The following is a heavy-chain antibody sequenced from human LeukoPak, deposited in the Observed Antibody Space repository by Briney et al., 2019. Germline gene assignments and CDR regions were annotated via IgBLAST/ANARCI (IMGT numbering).Heavy chain of an antibody. CDR2: INHSRRT. CDR3: ARGGSQFGELRFRRRNWFDP. CDR1: GGSFSGYY. V-gene: IGHV4-34*01. D-gene: IGHD3-10*01. J-gene: IGHJ5*02. Sequence: SETLSLTCAVYGGSFSGYYWSWIRQPPGQGQELIGEINHSRRTHYNPSLKSRVTISIDTSKDQFSLKLNSVTAADTAVYYCARGGSQFGELRFRRRNWFDPWGQGTLVTVSS.